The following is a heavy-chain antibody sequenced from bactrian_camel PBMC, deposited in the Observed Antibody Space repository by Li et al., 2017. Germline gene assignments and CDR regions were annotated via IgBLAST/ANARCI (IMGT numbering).Heavy chain of an antibody. CDR3: ATAWCSGGYCYYNY. CDR2: INWSGSTE. J-gene: IGHJ4*01. Sequence: HVQLVESGGGSVQAGGSLRLSCAASFGNYCMGWIRQAPTKGLEWVSAINWSGSTENYADSVKGQFTISRDNTKNTMFLQMNNLKPEDTAVYYCATAWCSGGYCYYNYWGQGTQVTVS. CDR1: FGNYC. D-gene: IGHD2*01. V-gene: IGHV3S26*01.